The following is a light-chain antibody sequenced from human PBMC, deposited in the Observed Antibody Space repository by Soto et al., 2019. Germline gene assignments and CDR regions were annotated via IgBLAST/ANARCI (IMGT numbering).Light chain of an antibody. CDR2: AAS. V-gene: IGKV1-39*01. Sequence: DIQMTQSPSSLSASVGDRVTITCRASRSIRRYLNWYQQKAGKAPKLLIYAASSSQSGVPSRFSGSGSGTDFTLTISSLQPEDFGTYYCQQSYSTPITFGQGTRLEIK. J-gene: IGKJ5*01. CDR3: QQSYSTPIT. CDR1: RSIRRY.